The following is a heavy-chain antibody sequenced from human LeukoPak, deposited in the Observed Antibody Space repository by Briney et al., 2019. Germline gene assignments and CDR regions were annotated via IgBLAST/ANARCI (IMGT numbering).Heavy chain of an antibody. CDR1: GYTFTGYY. V-gene: IGHV1-2*02. CDR3: ARDLSGGDYGGNSGAFDV. Sequence: ASVTVSCKTSGYTFTGYYMHWVRQAPGQGLEWMGWINPYSGGTNYAQEFLGRVTMTRDTSISTVYMELSRLRSDDTAVYYSARDLSGGDYGGNSGAFDVWGQGTMVTVSS. CDR2: INPYSGGT. D-gene: IGHD4-23*01. J-gene: IGHJ3*01.